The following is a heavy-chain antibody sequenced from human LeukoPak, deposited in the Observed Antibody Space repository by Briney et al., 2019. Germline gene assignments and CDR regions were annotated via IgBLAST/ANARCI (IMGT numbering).Heavy chain of an antibody. J-gene: IGHJ4*02. CDR3: ATIRYSSGWERYFDS. CDR1: GFTFSSYS. V-gene: IGHV3-21*01. D-gene: IGHD6-19*01. Sequence: GGSLRLSCEASGFTFSSYSMTWVRQAPGKGLEWVSSIDTSTTYINYADSVRGRFTISRDNAKNSLYLQMNSLRAEDTAVYYCATIRYSSGWERYFDSWGQGTLVTVSS. CDR2: IDTSTTYI.